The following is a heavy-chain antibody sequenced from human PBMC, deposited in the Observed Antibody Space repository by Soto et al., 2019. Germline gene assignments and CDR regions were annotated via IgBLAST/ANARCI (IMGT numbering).Heavy chain of an antibody. D-gene: IGHD3-10*01. CDR1: GVTFKSSP. CDR3: AREPRYGSGSNS. Sequence: SPELCCAFSGVTFKSSPVAWVRRAPGKGLEWVSGINGGDDSKHYAESVRGRFTIIRDNSKNTLLLQMNSLRVEDTAVYYCAREPRYGSGSNSWGQGTLVTVSS. V-gene: IGHV3-23*01. J-gene: IGHJ4*02. CDR2: INGGDDSK.